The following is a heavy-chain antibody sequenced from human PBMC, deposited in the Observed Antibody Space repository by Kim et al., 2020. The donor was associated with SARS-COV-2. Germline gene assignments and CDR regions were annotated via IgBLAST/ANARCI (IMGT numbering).Heavy chain of an antibody. CDR3: ARAPRYCSGGSCYY. Sequence: SETLSLTCTVSGGSISSNYWSWIRQPPGKGLELIGYVYYSWSTNYNPSLTIRITISVYTSTNKYSLSLSSVTAADTAVSYCARAPRYCSGGSCYY. CDR1: GGSISSNY. V-gene: IGHV4-59*01. J-gene: IGHJ6*01. CDR2: VYYSWST. D-gene: IGHD2-15*01.